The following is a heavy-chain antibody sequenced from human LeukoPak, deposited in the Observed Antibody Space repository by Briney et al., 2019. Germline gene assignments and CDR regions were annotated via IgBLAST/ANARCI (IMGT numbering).Heavy chain of an antibody. V-gene: IGHV4-4*07. Sequence: RSETLSLTCTVSGGSISSYYWSWIRQPAGNGLEWIGRVYTSGSTNYNPSLKSRVTMSVDTSKNQFSLKLSSVTAADTAVYYCAREVLGPYSSGWYKLGAFDIWGQGTMVTVSS. CDR2: VYTSGST. J-gene: IGHJ3*02. D-gene: IGHD6-19*01. CDR3: AREVLGPYSSGWYKLGAFDI. CDR1: GGSISSYY.